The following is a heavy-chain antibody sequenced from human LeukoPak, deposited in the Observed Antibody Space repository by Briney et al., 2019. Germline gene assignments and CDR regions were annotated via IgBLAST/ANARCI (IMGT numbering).Heavy chain of an antibody. Sequence: GGSLRLSCAASGFTFSSYAMTWVRQAPGKGLEWVSSISGSGGSTYYADSVKGRFTISRDNSKNTLYLQMNSLRVEDTAVYRCAKDYVGVVPDAFDIWGQGTRVTVSS. J-gene: IGHJ3*02. CDR3: AKDYVGVVPDAFDI. V-gene: IGHV3-23*01. CDR1: GFTFSSYA. D-gene: IGHD2-8*01. CDR2: ISGSGGST.